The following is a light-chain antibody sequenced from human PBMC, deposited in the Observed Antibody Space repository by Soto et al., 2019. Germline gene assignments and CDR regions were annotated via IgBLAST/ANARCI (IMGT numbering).Light chain of an antibody. CDR3: QQYGSSGT. V-gene: IGKV3-15*01. Sequence: EIVMTQSPATLSVSPGERATLSCRASQSVKTNLAWYQQKPGQAPRLLIYGASTRATGISARFSGSGSGTEFTLTISRLEPEDFAVYYCQQYGSSGTFGQGTKVDIK. J-gene: IGKJ1*01. CDR2: GAS. CDR1: QSVKTN.